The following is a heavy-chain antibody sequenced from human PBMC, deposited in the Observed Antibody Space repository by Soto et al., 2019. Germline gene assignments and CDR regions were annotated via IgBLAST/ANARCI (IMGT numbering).Heavy chain of an antibody. CDR3: ARVAVLDYYYYGMDV. Sequence: SETLSLTCAVHGGSFSGYYWSWIRQTPGEGLEWIGEMSHSGRNSYNPSLKSRVTISVDTSRNQFSLKLSSVTAADTAVYYCARVAVLDYYYYGMDVWGQGTTVTVSS. V-gene: IGHV4-34*01. D-gene: IGHD2-8*02. CDR2: MSHSGRN. CDR1: GGSFSGYY. J-gene: IGHJ6*02.